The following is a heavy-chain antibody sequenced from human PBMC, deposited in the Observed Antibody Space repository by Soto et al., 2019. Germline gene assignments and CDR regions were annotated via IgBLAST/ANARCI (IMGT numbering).Heavy chain of an antibody. J-gene: IGHJ3*01. D-gene: IGHD6-19*01. CDR2: IIPMFGIP. V-gene: IGHV1-69*01. CDR1: GGTLNKHA. CDR3: VRGVTTGWFKGAYDV. Sequence: QVQLVQSGAEVKKPGSSVKVSCRASGGTLNKHAITWVRRAPGQGLEWLGGIIPMFGIPNYPQKFQGRVTLAADDSTNTSHVVLIGLTSDDTAVYYCVRGVTTGWFKGAYDVWGQGAMVTVSS.